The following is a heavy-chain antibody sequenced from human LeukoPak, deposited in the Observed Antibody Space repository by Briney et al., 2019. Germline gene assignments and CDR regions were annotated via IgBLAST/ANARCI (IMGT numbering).Heavy chain of an antibody. V-gene: IGHV4-34*01. Sequence: SETLSLTCAVYGGSFSAYYWSWIRQPPGKGLEWIGEINHSGSTNYNPSLESRVTISVDTSKNQFSLKLSSVAAADTAVYYCAGNDSSGSVDYWGQGTLVTVSS. J-gene: IGHJ4*02. D-gene: IGHD3-22*01. CDR2: INHSGST. CDR1: GGSFSAYY. CDR3: AGNDSSGSVDY.